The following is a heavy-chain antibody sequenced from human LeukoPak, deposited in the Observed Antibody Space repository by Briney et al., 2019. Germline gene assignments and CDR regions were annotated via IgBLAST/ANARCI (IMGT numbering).Heavy chain of an antibody. CDR1: GFTFSSYA. CDR3: TRVPVGGDVAFDF. J-gene: IGHJ4*02. V-gene: IGHV3-23*01. D-gene: IGHD3-16*01. Sequence: GGSLRLSCAASGFTFSSYAMSWVRQAPGKGLEWVSVVSGSGGSTYYADSVKGRFTISRDNSKNTLFLQMNSLRAEDTAVYYCTRVPVGGDVAFDFWGQGTLVTVSS. CDR2: VSGSGGST.